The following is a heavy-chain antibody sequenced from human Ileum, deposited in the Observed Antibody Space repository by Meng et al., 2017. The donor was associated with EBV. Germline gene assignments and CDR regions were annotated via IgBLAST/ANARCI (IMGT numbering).Heavy chain of an antibody. CDR2: TYKGWGT. CDR1: GPPVASGRYH. Sequence: GPLTGSGPGPGKPSKPLSLPFTGSGPPVASGRYHWSWVRQPPGKGRECIGYTYKGWGTYYNPSLKSRVSWSVETSKNQFPLTLSPVTAADTAVYYCNAYTAGGGGLGSWGQGTLVTVSS. CDR3: NAYTAGGGGLGS. V-gene: IGHV4-30-4*01. D-gene: IGHD3-16*01. J-gene: IGHJ5*02.